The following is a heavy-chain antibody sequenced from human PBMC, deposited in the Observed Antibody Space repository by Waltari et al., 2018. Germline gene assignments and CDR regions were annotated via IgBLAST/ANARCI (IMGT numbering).Heavy chain of an antibody. CDR3: ATIYCSGGSCRNYFDY. D-gene: IGHD2-15*01. CDR1: GYTLTELS. Sequence: QVQLVQSGAEVKKPGASVKVSCKVSGYTLTELSMHWVRQAPGKGLEGMGEFEPEEGETIYAQRCQGRVTMTEDTSTDTAYMELSSLRSEDTAVYYCATIYCSGGSCRNYFDYWGQGTLVTVSS. J-gene: IGHJ4*02. V-gene: IGHV1-24*01. CDR2: FEPEEGET.